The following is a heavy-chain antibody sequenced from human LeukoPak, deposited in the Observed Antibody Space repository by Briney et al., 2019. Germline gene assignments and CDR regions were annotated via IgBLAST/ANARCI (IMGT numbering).Heavy chain of an antibody. CDR1: GFTFSSYG. Sequence: GGCLRLSCAASGFTFSSYGMHWVRQAPGKGLAWMAVIWYDGSNKYYADSVKGRFTISRDNSKNTLYLQMNSLRAEDTAVYYCARDHCGGDCYSPWFDPWGQGTLVTVSS. J-gene: IGHJ5*02. CDR3: ARDHCGGDCYSPWFDP. V-gene: IGHV3-33*01. CDR2: IWYDGSNK. D-gene: IGHD2-21*02.